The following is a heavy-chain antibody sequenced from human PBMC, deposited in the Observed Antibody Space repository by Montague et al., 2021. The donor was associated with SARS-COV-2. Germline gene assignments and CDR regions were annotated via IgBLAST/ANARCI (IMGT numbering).Heavy chain of an antibody. CDR2: IRQDGSEK. CDR1: GFTFSSYW. V-gene: IGHV3-7*01. Sequence: SLRLSCAASGFTFSSYWMSWVRQAPGKGLEWVANIRQDGSEKYYVDSVKGRLTISRDNAKNSLYLQMNSLRAEDTAVYYCARVGYGDYFDYWGQGTLVTVSS. CDR3: ARVGYGDYFDY. J-gene: IGHJ4*02. D-gene: IGHD4-17*01.